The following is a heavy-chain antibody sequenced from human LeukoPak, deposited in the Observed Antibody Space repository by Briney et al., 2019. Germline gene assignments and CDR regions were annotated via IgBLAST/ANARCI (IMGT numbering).Heavy chain of an antibody. CDR1: GYTFTGYY. CDR3: ARDIERITIFGVVTSANAFDI. Sequence: ASVKVSCKASGYTFTGYYMHWVRQAPGQGLEWMGWINPNSGGTNYAQKFQGRVTVTRDTSISTAYMELSRLRSDDTAVYYCARDIERITIFGVVTSANAFDIWGQGTMVTVSS. J-gene: IGHJ3*02. D-gene: IGHD3-3*01. V-gene: IGHV1-2*02. CDR2: INPNSGGT.